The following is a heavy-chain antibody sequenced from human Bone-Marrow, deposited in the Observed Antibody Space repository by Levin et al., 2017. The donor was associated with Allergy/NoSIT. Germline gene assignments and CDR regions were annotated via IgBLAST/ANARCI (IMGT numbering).Heavy chain of an antibody. CDR2: INPNTGGA. CDR1: GYTFTGHY. CDR3: AREGSCSTTSCPFDF. D-gene: IGHD2-2*01. Sequence: PEASVKVSCKTSGYTFTGHYVHWVRQAPGQGLEWMGWINPNTGGAFYAEDFQGRVTMTRDPSINTAFMELTRLTSDDTAVYYCAREGSCSTTSCPFDFWGPGTLVTVSS. J-gene: IGHJ4*02. V-gene: IGHV1-2*02.